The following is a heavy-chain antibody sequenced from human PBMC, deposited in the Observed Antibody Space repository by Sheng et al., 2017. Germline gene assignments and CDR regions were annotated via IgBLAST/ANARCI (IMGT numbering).Heavy chain of an antibody. V-gene: IGHV3-7*01. CDR2: IRQDGGYV. D-gene: IGHD3-16*01. CDR3: ARLNTFGGRGPDGFDI. CDR1: GFTFSTDW. Sequence: EVQLVESGGGLVQPGGSLRLSCVASGFTFSTDWMSWVRQAPGKGLEWVANIRQDGGYVTYVDSVKGRFTISRDNAKNSLFLQMNSLRAEDTAVYYCARLNTFGGRGPDGFDIWGQGTMVTVSS. J-gene: IGHJ3*02.